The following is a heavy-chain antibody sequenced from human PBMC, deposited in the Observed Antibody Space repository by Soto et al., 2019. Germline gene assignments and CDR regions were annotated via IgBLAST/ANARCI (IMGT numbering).Heavy chain of an antibody. J-gene: IGHJ5*02. CDR3: ARDLIVAGTSPTHYNWFDP. D-gene: IGHD5-12*01. Sequence: SETLSLTCTVSGGSVFSSGHYWSWIRQPPGKGLEWIGYIYYTGSTNYNPSLKSRVTISIDTSKNKFSLKLSSVTAADTAVYYCARDLIVAGTSPTHYNWFDPLGLGTLLTVSS. CDR1: GGSVFSSGHY. V-gene: IGHV4-61*08. CDR2: IYYTGST.